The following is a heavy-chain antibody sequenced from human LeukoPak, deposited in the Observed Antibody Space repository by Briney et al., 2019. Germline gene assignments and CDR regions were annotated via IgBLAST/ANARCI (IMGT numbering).Heavy chain of an antibody. CDR2: ISGSGGST. D-gene: IGHD1-1*01. CDR1: GFTFSSYA. J-gene: IGHJ6*03. V-gene: IGHV3-23*01. CDR3: AKVRGQTGTIRRYYYYYMDV. Sequence: GGSLRLSCAASGFTFSSYAMSWVRQAPGKGLEWVSAISGSGGSTYYADSVKGRFTISRDNSKNTLYLQMNSLRAEDTAVYYCAKVRGQTGTIRRYYYYYMDVWGKGTTVTVSS.